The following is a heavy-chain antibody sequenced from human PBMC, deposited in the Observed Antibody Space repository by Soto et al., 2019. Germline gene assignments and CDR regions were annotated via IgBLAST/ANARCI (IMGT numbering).Heavy chain of an antibody. CDR2: ISAYNGNT. D-gene: IGHD1-1*01. J-gene: IGHJ4*02. CDR3: ARRAETNGWNGFGADKYYFDF. CDR1: GYTFTSYG. V-gene: IGHV1-18*04. Sequence: GASVKVSCKASGYTFTSYGISWVRQAPEQGLEWMGWISAYNGNTNYAQKLQGRVTMTTDTSTSTAYMELRSLRSEDTAVYYCARRAETNGWNGFGADKYYFDFWGQGTLVTVSS.